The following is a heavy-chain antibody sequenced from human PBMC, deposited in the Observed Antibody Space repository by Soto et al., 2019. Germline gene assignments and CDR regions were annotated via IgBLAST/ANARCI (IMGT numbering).Heavy chain of an antibody. V-gene: IGHV4-4*02. CDR2: IYHSGST. D-gene: IGHD3-10*01. CDR3: ARLVGDYYGSGSYYRYYYGMDV. J-gene: IGHJ6*02. Sequence: QVQLQESGPGLVKPSGTLSLTCAVSGGSISSSNWWSWVRQPPGKGLEWIGEIYHSGSTNYNPSLKSRVTISVDKSKNQFSLKLSSVTAADTAVYYCARLVGDYYGSGSYYRYYYGMDVWGQGTTVTVSS. CDR1: GGSISSSNW.